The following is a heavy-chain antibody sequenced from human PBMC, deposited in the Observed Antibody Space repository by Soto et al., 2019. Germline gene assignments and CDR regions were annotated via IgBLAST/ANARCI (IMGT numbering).Heavy chain of an antibody. CDR3: ARDPIAGDPYSGSYWEEAGKYYFDY. V-gene: IGHV3-30-3*01. Sequence: QVQLVESGGGVVQPGRSLRLSCAASGFTFSSYAMHWVRQAPGKGLEWVAVISYDGSNKYYADSVKGRFTISRDNSKNTLYLQMNSLRAEDTAGDYCARDPIAGDPYSGSYWEEAGKYYFDYWGQGTLVTVSS. CDR2: ISYDGSNK. CDR1: GFTFSSYA. J-gene: IGHJ4*02. D-gene: IGHD1-26*01.